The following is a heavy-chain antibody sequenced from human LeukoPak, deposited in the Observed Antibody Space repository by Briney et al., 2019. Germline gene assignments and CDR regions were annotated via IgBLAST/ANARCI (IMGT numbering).Heavy chain of an antibody. CDR3: AREDPQTTVPEGMDV. CDR2: IYYSGTT. D-gene: IGHD4-17*01. J-gene: IGHJ6*02. V-gene: IGHV4-59*01. Sequence: SETLSLTCTVSGGFIRYYYWSGLRQSPGKGLEWIGYIYYSGTTNYNPSLKSRVSISVDTSKNQFSLQLRSVTAADTAVYYCAREDPQTTVPEGMDVWGQGTTVTVSS. CDR1: GGFIRYYY.